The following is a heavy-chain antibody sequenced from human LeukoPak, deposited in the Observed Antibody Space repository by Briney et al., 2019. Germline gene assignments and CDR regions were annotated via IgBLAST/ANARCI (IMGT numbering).Heavy chain of an antibody. J-gene: IGHJ2*01. CDR2: ISASGGST. Sequence: PGGSLRLSCAASGFTLSSYAMSWVRQAPGKGLELVSSISASGGSTNYADSVKGRFTISRDNSKNTVYLQMNSLRAEDTAVYYCARGAVVVPAAMVFWYFDLWGRGTLVTVSS. CDR3: ARGAVVVPAAMVFWYFDL. D-gene: IGHD2-2*01. V-gene: IGHV3-23*01. CDR1: GFTLSSYA.